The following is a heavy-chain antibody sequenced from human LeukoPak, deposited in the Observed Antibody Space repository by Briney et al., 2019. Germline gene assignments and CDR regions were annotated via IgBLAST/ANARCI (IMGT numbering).Heavy chain of an antibody. CDR1: GGSISSGSYY. D-gene: IGHD3-10*01. Sequence: SETLSLTCTVSGGSISSGSYYWGWIRQPPGRGLVWIGSVYYSGSTYYNPSLKSRVTISVDTSKNQFSLRLSSVTAADTAVYYCARADPLWFGELSGAFNVWGQGTMVSVSS. V-gene: IGHV4-39*07. CDR2: VYYSGST. CDR3: ARADPLWFGELSGAFNV. J-gene: IGHJ3*01.